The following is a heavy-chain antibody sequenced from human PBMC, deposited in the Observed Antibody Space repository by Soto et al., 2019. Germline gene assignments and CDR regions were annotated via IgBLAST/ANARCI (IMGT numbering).Heavy chain of an antibody. Sequence: GGSLRLSCAASGFTFSDYYMSWIRQAPGKGLEWVSYISSSGSTIYYADSVKGRFTISRDNAKNSLYLQMNSLRAEDTAVYYCARDRSGYDAQTYYYYYYMDVWGKGTTVTVSS. V-gene: IGHV3-11*01. D-gene: IGHD5-12*01. CDR1: GFTFSDYY. J-gene: IGHJ6*03. CDR2: ISSSGSTI. CDR3: ARDRSGYDAQTYYYYYYMDV.